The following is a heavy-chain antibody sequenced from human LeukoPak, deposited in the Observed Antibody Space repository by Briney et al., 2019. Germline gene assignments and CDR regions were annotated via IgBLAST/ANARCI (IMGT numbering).Heavy chain of an antibody. CDR3: ARLRVEGSTRALDY. CDR1: GGSFSGYY. V-gene: IGHV4-34*01. CDR2: INHSGST. Sequence: SETLSLTCAVYGGSFSGYYWSWIRQPPGKGLEWIGEINHSGSTNYNPSLKSRVTISVDTSKNQFSLKLSSVTAADTAVYYCARLRVEGSTRALDYWGRGILVTVSS. D-gene: IGHD3-10*01. J-gene: IGHJ4*02.